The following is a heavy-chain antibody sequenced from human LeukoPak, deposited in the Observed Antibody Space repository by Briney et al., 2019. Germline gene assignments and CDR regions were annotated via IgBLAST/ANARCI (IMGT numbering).Heavy chain of an antibody. CDR3: ARNSYYDTANYYESLDY. Sequence: GGSLRLSCAASGFTFSNYGMHWVRQAPGKGLEWVAFIRYDGSNRYYADSVKGRFTISRDNSKNTLDLQVNSLRGEDTAVYYCARNSYYDTANYYESLDYWGQGAHVTVSS. D-gene: IGHD3-22*01. CDR1: GFTFSNYG. V-gene: IGHV3-30*02. J-gene: IGHJ4*02. CDR2: IRYDGSNR.